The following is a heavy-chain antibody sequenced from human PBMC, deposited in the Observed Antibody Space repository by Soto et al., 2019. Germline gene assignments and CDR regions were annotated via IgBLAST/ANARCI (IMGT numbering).Heavy chain of an antibody. Sequence: EVQLLESGGGLVQPGGSLRLSCAASQFTFSYYAMGWVRQAPGKGLEWGSLISGAGGSTNYADSVKGRFAISRDNSENTLYLPMNSLSAEDTAVYYCAKGRPPFDLWGRGTLVIVSS. CDR2: ISGAGGST. V-gene: IGHV3-23*01. D-gene: IGHD6-6*01. J-gene: IGHJ2*01. CDR1: QFTFSYYA. CDR3: AKGRPPFDL.